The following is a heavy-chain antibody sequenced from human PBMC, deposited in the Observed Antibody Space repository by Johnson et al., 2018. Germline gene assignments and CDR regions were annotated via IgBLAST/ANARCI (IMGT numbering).Heavy chain of an antibody. CDR2: SSGSGGST. D-gene: IGHD4-17*01. J-gene: IGHJ6*03. V-gene: IGHV3-23*04. CDR3: AKMGGDYVSYYYYYMDV. CDR1: GFTFSSYA. Sequence: VQLVESGGGVVQPGRSLRLSCAASGFTFSSYAMAWVRQAPGKGLEWVSVSSGSGGSTYYADSVKGRFTLSRDNSKNALYLQMNSPRDDDTAVYYCAKMGGDYVSYYYYYMDVGGRGTTVTVS.